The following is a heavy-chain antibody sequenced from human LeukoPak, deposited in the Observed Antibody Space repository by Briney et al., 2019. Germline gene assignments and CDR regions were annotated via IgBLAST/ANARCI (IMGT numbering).Heavy chain of an antibody. CDR3: AKYASGTMRDY. CDR2: VDYRGIT. D-gene: IGHD3-10*01. V-gene: IGHV4-59*04. CDR1: GFTFSSYW. J-gene: IGHJ4*02. Sequence: GSLRLSCAASGFTFSSYWMNWVRQAPEKGLEWIGKVDYRGITQYDPSLKSRVIMSLDTSKNQFSLILSSVTAADTAMYYCAKYASGTMRDYWGQGTLVTVSP.